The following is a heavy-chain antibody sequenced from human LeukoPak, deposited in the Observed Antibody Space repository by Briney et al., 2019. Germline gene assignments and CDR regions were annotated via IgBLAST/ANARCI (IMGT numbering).Heavy chain of an antibody. CDR2: IYYSGST. CDR1: GGSISSYY. D-gene: IGHD6-13*01. V-gene: IGHV4-59*01. Sequence: PSETLSLTCTVSGGSISSYYWSWIRQPPGKGLEWIGYIYYSGSTNYNPSLKSRVTISVDTSKNQFPLKLSSVTAADTAVYYCARGRKYSSSWYLDYGGQGPLVTVPS. CDR3: ARGRKYSSSWYLDY. J-gene: IGHJ4*02.